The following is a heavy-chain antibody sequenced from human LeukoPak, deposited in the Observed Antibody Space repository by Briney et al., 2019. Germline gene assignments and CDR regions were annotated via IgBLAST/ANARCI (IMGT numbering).Heavy chain of an antibody. D-gene: IGHD3-22*01. V-gene: IGHV1-2*02. CDR1: GYTFTGYY. CDR2: INPNSGGT. CDR3: AKGIYYYDSSGVDV. Sequence: ASVKVSCKASGYTFTGYYIYWVRQAPGQGLEWMGWINPNSGGTNYAQKFQGRVTMARDTSISTAYMELSSLRSDDTAVYYWAKGIYYYDSSGVDVWGQGTTVTVSS. J-gene: IGHJ3*01.